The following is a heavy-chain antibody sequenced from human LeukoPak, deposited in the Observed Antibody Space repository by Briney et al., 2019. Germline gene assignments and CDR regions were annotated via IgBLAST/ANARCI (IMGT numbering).Heavy chain of an antibody. J-gene: IGHJ6*02. Sequence: PGRSLRLSCRTSGFTFADHATGWVRQAPGKGLEWVGFIKSKIYGETTHYAASVQGRFTISRDDSQGIAYLQMNSLQTEDTAVYYCTRDPVAIPGYYYYGVDVWGQGTTVTVSS. CDR3: TRDPVAIPGYYYYGVDV. CDR1: GFTFADHA. D-gene: IGHD3-3*01. CDR2: IKSKIYGETT. V-gene: IGHV3-49*04.